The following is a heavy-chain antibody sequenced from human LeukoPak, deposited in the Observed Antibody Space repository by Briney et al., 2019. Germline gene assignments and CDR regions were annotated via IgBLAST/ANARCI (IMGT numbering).Heavy chain of an antibody. D-gene: IGHD5-12*01. CDR3: ARSHSEYSGYDFVSEYFQH. CDR2: IIPIFGTA. CDR1: GGTFSSYA. Sequence: SVKVSCKASGGTFSSYAISWVRQAPGQGLEWMGGIIPIFGTANYAQKFQGRVTITADESTSTAYMELSSPGSEDTAVYYCARSHSEYSGYDFVSEYFQHWGQGTLVTVSS. V-gene: IGHV1-69*13. J-gene: IGHJ1*01.